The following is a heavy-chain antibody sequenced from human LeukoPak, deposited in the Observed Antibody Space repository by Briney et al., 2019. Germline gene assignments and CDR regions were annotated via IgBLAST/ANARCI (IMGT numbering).Heavy chain of an antibody. J-gene: IGHJ6*03. V-gene: IGHV4-34*01. CDR1: GGSFSNYY. Sequence: SETLSLTCAVYGGSFSNYYWSWIRQPPGKGLGGIGEINDSGRINYNPSLMSRVTVSVDTSKNQSSLRLTSVTATDTAVYYCARRWNYGRNYYIDVWGNGATVSVSS. CDR2: INDSGRI. CDR3: ARRWNYGRNYYIDV. D-gene: IGHD1-7*01.